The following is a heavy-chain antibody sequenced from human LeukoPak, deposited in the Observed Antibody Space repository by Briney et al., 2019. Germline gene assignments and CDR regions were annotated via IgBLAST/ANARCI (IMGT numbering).Heavy chain of an antibody. CDR3: ARGLYYDFWSCYSTAFDI. CDR1: GGSFSGYY. Sequence: SEXLSLTCAVYGGSFSGYYWSWIRQPPGKGLEGIGEINHSGSTNYNPSLTSRVTISVDTSKNQFSLKLSSVTAADTAVYYCARGLYYDFWSCYSTAFDIWGQGTMVTVSS. J-gene: IGHJ3*02. V-gene: IGHV4-34*01. CDR2: INHSGST. D-gene: IGHD3-3*01.